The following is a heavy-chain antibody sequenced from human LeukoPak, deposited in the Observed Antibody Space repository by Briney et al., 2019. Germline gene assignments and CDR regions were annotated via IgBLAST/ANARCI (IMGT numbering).Heavy chain of an antibody. J-gene: IGHJ6*04. V-gene: IGHV3-11*06. Sequence: GGSLRLSCAASGFTFSDYYMSWIRQAPGKGLEWVSCISSSSSYTNYADSVKGRFTISRDNAKNSLYLQMNSLRAEDTAVYYCARGDCSSTSCYASWGKHYYYYYGMDVWGKGTTVTVSS. CDR3: ARGDCSSTSCYASWGKHYYYYYGMDV. D-gene: IGHD2-2*01. CDR2: ISSSSSYT. CDR1: GFTFSDYY.